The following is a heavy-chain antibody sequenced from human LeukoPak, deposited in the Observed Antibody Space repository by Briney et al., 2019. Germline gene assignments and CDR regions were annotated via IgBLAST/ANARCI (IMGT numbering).Heavy chain of an antibody. V-gene: IGHV1-69*13. CDR3: ARGETTVTTPIDY. Sequence: SVKVSCKASGGTFSSYAISWVRQAPGQGLEWMGGIIPIFGTANYAQKFQGRVTITADESTSTAYMELSSLRSEDTAVYYCARGETTVTTPIDYWGQGTLVTVSS. CDR1: GGTFSSYA. J-gene: IGHJ4*02. CDR2: IIPIFGTA. D-gene: IGHD4-17*01.